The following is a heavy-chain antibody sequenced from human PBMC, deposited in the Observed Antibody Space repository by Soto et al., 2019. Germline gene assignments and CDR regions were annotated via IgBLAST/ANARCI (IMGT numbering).Heavy chain of an antibody. J-gene: IGHJ2*01. V-gene: IGHV1-46*03. Sequence: ASVKVSCKASGYTFTSYYMHWVRQAPGQGLEWMGIINPSGGSTSYAQKFQGRVTMTRDTSTSTVYMELSSLRSEDTAVYYCARGGYGDGHYWYFDLWGRGTLVTVSS. CDR3: ARGGYGDGHYWYFDL. CDR2: INPSGGST. CDR1: GYTFTSYY. D-gene: IGHD4-17*01.